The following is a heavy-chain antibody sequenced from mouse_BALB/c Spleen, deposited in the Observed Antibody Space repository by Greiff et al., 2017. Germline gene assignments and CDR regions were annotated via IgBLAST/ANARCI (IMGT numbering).Heavy chain of an antibody. CDR3: AKTTASWFAY. CDR1: GYTFTDYY. V-gene: IGHV1-77*01. CDR2: IYPGSGIT. D-gene: IGHD1-2*01. Sequence: QVQLKESGAELARPGASVKLSCKASGYTFTDYYINWVKQRTGQGLEWIGEIYPGSGITYYNEKFKGKATLTADKSSSTAYMQLSSLTSEDSAVYFCAKTTASWFAYWGQGTLVTVSA. J-gene: IGHJ3*01.